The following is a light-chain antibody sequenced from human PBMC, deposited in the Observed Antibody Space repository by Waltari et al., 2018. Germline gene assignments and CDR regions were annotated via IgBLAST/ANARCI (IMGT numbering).Light chain of an antibody. V-gene: IGLV2-14*01. J-gene: IGLJ2*01. Sequence: QSALTQPASVSGSPGQSITISCTGTSSDVGAYTHVSWYQQHPGKAPHLLIYDVARWPSGISNRFSGSKSGNTASLTISGLQAEDEADYYCTSYTNTNTVLFGGGTKVTVL. CDR1: SSDVGAYTH. CDR3: TSYTNTNTVL. CDR2: DVA.